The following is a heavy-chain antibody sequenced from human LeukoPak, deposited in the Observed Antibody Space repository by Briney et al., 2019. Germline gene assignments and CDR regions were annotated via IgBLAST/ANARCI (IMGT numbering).Heavy chain of an antibody. CDR1: GGSISGFY. D-gene: IGHD7-27*01. Sequence: SETLSLTCTVSGGSISGFYWSWIRQPPGKGLEWIGYIYYTGSTNYSPSLKSRVTISVDTSKNQFSLKLSSVTAADTAVYYCARETGDRYYFDYWGQGTLVTVSS. CDR2: IYYTGST. J-gene: IGHJ4*02. CDR3: ARETGDRYYFDY. V-gene: IGHV4-59*01.